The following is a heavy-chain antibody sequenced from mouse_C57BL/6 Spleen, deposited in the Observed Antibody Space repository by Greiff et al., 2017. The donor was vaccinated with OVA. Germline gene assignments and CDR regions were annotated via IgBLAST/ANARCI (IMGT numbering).Heavy chain of an antibody. J-gene: IGHJ2*01. CDR2: IDPSDSET. Sequence: QVQLQQPGAELVRPGSSVKLSCKASGYTFTSYWMHWVKQRPIQGLEWIGNIDPSDSETHYNQKFKDKATLTVDKSSSTAYMQLSSLTSEDSAVYYCGRGGTTAHFDYWGQGTTLTVSS. D-gene: IGHD1-2*01. CDR3: GRGGTTAHFDY. CDR1: GYTFTSYW. V-gene: IGHV1-52*01.